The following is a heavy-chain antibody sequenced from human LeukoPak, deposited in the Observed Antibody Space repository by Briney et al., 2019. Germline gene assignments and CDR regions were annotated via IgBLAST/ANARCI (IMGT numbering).Heavy chain of an antibody. J-gene: IGHJ4*02. CDR2: ISYDGSNE. CDR1: GFTFSRYA. V-gene: IGHV3-30-3*01. Sequence: PGGSLRLSCAASGFTFSRYAMHWVRQAPGKGLEWVAVISYDGSNEYYADSVNGRFTISSDSSENTLYLQMNSLRVEDTAVYYCARVGYYSSGPFSYFDYWGQGTLVTVSS. CDR3: ARVGYYSSGPFSYFDY. D-gene: IGHD3-10*01.